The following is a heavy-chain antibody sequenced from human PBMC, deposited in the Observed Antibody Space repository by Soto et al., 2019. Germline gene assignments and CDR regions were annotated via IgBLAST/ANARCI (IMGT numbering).Heavy chain of an antibody. V-gene: IGHV4-39*01. D-gene: IGHD2-8*01. CDR3: ASGEGVLMVYAQRSPPAYSGMDV. Sequence: SETLSLTCTVSGGSISSSSYYWGWIRQPPGKGLEWIGSIYYSGSTYYNPSLKSRVTISVDTSKNQFSLKLSSVTAADTAVYYCASGEGVLMVYAQRSPPAYSGMDVWGQGTTVTVSS. J-gene: IGHJ6*02. CDR2: IYYSGST. CDR1: GGSISSSSYY.